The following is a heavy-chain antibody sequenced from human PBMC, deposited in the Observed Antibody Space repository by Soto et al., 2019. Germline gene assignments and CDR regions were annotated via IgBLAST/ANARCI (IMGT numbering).Heavy chain of an antibody. CDR3: ARDGVAGPYYYYYMDV. D-gene: IGHD6-19*01. CDR1: GFTFSSYS. J-gene: IGHJ6*03. CDR2: ISSSSSYI. Sequence: GGSLRLSCAASGFTFSSYSMNRVRQAPGKGLEWVSSISSSSSYIYYADSVKGRFTISRDNAKNSLYLQMNSLRAEDTAVYYCARDGVAGPYYYYYMDVWGKGTTVTVSS. V-gene: IGHV3-21*01.